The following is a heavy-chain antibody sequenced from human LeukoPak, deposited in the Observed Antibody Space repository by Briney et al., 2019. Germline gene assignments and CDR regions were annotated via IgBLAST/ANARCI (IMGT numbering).Heavy chain of an antibody. Sequence: GESLKISCKGSGYSFSSYWIGWVRQMPGKGLEWMGIIYPGDSDTRYSPSFQGQVTISADESINTAYLQWSSLKASDTAMYYCARELYCSGGSCSHFDYWGQGTLVTVSS. D-gene: IGHD2-15*01. CDR3: ARELYCSGGSCSHFDY. CDR1: GYSFSSYW. V-gene: IGHV5-51*01. J-gene: IGHJ4*02. CDR2: IYPGDSDT.